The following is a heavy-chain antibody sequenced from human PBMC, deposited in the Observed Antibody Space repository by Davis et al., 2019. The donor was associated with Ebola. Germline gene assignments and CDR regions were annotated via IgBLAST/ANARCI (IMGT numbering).Heavy chain of an antibody. CDR3: ARRERFLEILDY. CDR1: GGSISRGGSY. V-gene: IGHV4-39*01. J-gene: IGHJ4*02. CDR2: IYHTGST. Sequence: PSETLSLTYTVSGGSISRGGSYWTWIRQHPGKGLEWIGIIYHTGSTYYNPSLGSRVSMFVDTSTKQFSLELSSVTASDTAVYFCARRERFLEILDYWGQGTLVTVSS. D-gene: IGHD3-3*01.